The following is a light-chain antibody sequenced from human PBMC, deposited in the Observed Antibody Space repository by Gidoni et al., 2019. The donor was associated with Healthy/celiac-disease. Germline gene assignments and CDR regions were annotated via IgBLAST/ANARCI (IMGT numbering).Light chain of an antibody. J-gene: IGKJ3*01. CDR2: AAS. CDR3: QQRSNWPRVT. V-gene: IGKV3-11*01. Sequence: IVVTQSPATLSLSPGGRATLSCRASQSVSSYLAWYQRKPGQAPRLLIYAASNRATGLPARFSGSGSGTDFTLTISSLEPEDFAVYYCQQRSNWPRVTFGPGTKVDIK. CDR1: QSVSSY.